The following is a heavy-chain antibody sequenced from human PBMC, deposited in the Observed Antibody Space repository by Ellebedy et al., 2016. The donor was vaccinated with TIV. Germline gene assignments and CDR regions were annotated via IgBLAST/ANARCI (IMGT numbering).Heavy chain of an antibody. Sequence: GESLKISCAASGFTVSSNYMSWVRQAPGKGLEWVSVIYAGGSTYYADSVKGRLTISRDNSKNTLYLQINSLRAEDTAVYYCARDKGVGVAATPGGDYWGQGTLVTVSS. CDR3: ARDKGVGVAATPGGDY. J-gene: IGHJ4*02. CDR2: IYAGGST. V-gene: IGHV3-53*01. CDR1: GFTVSSNY. D-gene: IGHD2-15*01.